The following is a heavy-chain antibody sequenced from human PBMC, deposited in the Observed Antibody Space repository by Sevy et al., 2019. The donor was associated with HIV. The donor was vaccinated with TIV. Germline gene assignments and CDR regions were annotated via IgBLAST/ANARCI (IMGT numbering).Heavy chain of an antibody. D-gene: IGHD3-10*01. Sequence: GGSLRLSCAASGFTFSDYYMSWIRQAPGKGLEWVSYISSSSSYTNYADSVKGRFTISRDNAKNSLYLQMNSLRAEDTAVYYWARDRWFGELLGYYMDVWGKGTTVTVSS. CDR1: GFTFSDYY. J-gene: IGHJ6*03. CDR2: ISSSSSYT. V-gene: IGHV3-11*06. CDR3: ARDRWFGELLGYYMDV.